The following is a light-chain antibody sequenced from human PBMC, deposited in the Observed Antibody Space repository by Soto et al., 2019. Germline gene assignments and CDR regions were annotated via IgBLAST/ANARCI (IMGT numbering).Light chain of an antibody. CDR3: QQYNNWPRT. Sequence: EIVMTQSPATLSVSPGERATLSCRASQSVSSNLAWYQQKRGQAPRLLIYDASTRATGIPARFSGSGSGTGFTLTISSLQSEDFAVYYCQQYNNWPRTFGQGTKVEIK. V-gene: IGKV3-15*01. CDR2: DAS. CDR1: QSVSSN. J-gene: IGKJ1*01.